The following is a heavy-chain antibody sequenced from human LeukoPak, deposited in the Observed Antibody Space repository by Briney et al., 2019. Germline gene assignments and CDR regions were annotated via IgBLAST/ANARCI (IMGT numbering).Heavy chain of an antibody. CDR1: GFTFSSYA. CDR2: ISYDGSNK. V-gene: IGHV3-30-3*01. J-gene: IGHJ4*02. CDR3: ARDPDFSGWGYFDY. Sequence: PGRSLRLSCAASGFTFSSYAMHWVRQAPGKGLEWVAVISYDGSNKYYADSVKGRFTISRDNSKNTLYLQMNSLRAEDTAVYYSARDPDFSGWGYFDYWGQGTLVTVSS. D-gene: IGHD6-19*01.